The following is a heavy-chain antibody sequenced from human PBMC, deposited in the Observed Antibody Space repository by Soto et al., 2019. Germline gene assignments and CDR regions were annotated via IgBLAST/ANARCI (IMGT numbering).Heavy chain of an antibody. V-gene: IGHV1-8*01. J-gene: IGHJ4*02. D-gene: IGHD3-9*01. CDR2: MNPNTGNT. Sequence: QVQLVQSGAEVKKPGASVKVSCKASGYTFTSYDINWVRQAPGQGLEWMGWMNPNTGNTGYAQKFQGRFILTRDTSISTAYMELSSLTSEDTAEYYCARNPAKTGYFEYWGQGTLVTVSS. CDR1: GYTFTSYD. CDR3: ARNPAKTGYFEY.